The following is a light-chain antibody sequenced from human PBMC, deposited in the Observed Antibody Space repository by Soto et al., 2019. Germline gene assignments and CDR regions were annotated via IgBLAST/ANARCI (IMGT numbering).Light chain of an antibody. J-gene: IGKJ5*01. CDR2: VAS. V-gene: IGKV1-5*01. CDR3: QQYNSYSGT. Sequence: DIQMTQSPSTLSASVGDRVTITCRASQNIGSWLAWYQQKPGKAPKVLIYVASNMERGVPSRFSGSGSGTEFTLIISILHPDDFATYYCQQYNSYSGTVGQGTRLEIK. CDR1: QNIGSW.